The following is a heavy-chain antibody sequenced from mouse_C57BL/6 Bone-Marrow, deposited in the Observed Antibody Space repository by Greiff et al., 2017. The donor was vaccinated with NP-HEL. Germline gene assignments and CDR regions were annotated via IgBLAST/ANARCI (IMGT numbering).Heavy chain of an antibody. CDR2: IHPNSGST. CDR1: GYTFTSYW. J-gene: IGHJ2*01. CDR3: ARSGNYYGSSSFDY. Sequence: VQLQQPGAELVKPGASVKLSCKASGYTFTSYWMHRVKQRPGQGLEWIGMIHPNSGSTNYNEKFKSKATLTVDKSSSTAYMQLSSLTSEDSAVYYCARSGNYYGSSSFDYWGQGTTLTVS. V-gene: IGHV1-64*01. D-gene: IGHD1-1*01.